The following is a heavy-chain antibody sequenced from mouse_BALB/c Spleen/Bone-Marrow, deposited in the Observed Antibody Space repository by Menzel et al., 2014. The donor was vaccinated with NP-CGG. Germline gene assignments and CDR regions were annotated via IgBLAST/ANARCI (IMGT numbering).Heavy chain of an antibody. CDR3: ARQLGVGVDY. J-gene: IGHJ4*01. Sequence: EVMLVESGRGLMHPGGSLKHSCASSGFTFSTYSTSWVRQTPSKWLETVSYISNGGGSSYYPDTVKGRFTTARDNARTTLKVQMSSLKEEDTALYCCARQLGVGVDYWGQGSSVTVSS. CDR1: GFTFSTYS. CDR2: ISNGGGSS. V-gene: IGHV5-12-2*01. D-gene: IGHD3-1*01.